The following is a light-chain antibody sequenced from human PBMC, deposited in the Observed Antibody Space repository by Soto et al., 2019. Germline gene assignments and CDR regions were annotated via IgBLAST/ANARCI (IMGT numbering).Light chain of an antibody. CDR2: GAS. CDR3: LQYGGSPRT. Sequence: EIVLTQSPGTLSLSPGERATLSCRASQSVSNNYLAWYQQRPGQAPRLLIYGASSRATGIPDRFSGSGSGTDFTLTISRLEPEDFAVYYCLQYGGSPRTFGQGNKVEIK. CDR1: QSVSNNY. J-gene: IGKJ1*01. V-gene: IGKV3-20*01.